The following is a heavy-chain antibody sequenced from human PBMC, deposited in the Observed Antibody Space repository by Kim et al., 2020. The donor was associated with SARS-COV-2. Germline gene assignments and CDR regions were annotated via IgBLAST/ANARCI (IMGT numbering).Heavy chain of an antibody. CDR1: GFTFSSYA. V-gene: IGHV3-30*04. J-gene: IGHJ6*02. D-gene: IGHD6-13*01. CDR2: ISYDGSNK. Sequence: GGSLRLSCAASGFTFSSYAMHWVRQAPGKGLEWVAVISYDGSNKYYADSVKGRFTISRDNSKNTLYLQMNSLRAEDTAVYYCARDREQQLEVLPGYYYYGMDVWGQGTTVTVSS. CDR3: ARDREQQLEVLPGYYYYGMDV.